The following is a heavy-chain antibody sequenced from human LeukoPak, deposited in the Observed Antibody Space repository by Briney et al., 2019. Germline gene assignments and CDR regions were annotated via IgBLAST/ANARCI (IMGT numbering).Heavy chain of an antibody. CDR3: ARGIATAGYDH. CDR1: AYTFISYY. D-gene: IGHD6-13*01. CDR2: INPRGGTT. J-gene: IGHJ5*02. V-gene: IGHV1-46*01. Sequence: ASVKLSCTASAYTFISYYIPWVRQAPGQGLERMGIINPRGGTTSYAQKFQGRVTMTRDTSTGTVYMEVSSLRSEDTAVYYCARGIATAGYDHWGQGTLVTVSS.